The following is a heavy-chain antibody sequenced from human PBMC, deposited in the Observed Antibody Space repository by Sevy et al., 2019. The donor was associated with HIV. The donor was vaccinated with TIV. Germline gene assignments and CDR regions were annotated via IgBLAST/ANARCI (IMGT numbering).Heavy chain of an antibody. CDR1: GFTFSNYG. Sequence: GESLKISCAASGFTFSNYGMHWVRQAPGKGLEWVAVIWNDGSNKYYADSVKRRFTISRDNSKNTPYLQMNSLRVEDTAVYFCARGGDFNDRSAKRDFDYWGQGTLVTVSS. J-gene: IGHJ4*02. CDR3: ARGGDFNDRSAKRDFDY. D-gene: IGHD3-22*01. CDR2: IWNDGSNK. V-gene: IGHV3-33*01.